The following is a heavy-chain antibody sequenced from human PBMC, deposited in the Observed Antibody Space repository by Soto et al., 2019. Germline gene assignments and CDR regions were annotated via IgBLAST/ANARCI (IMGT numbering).Heavy chain of an antibody. CDR3: AILGLDVDS. D-gene: IGHD3-16*01. CDR1: GDTPSTYA. CDR2: IIPILGTP. J-gene: IGHJ4*02. Sequence: QVQLVQSGAEVQKSGSSVNVSCKASGDTPSTYAISWVRQAPGQGLEWMGGIIPILGTPNYAQRFQGRITISADTSTRTTYMELNSVTSDDTAVFYCAILGLDVDSWGQGTLVIVSS. V-gene: IGHV1-69*14.